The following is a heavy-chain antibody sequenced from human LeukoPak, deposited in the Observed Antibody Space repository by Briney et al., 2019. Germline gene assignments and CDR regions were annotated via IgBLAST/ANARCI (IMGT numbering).Heavy chain of an antibody. CDR2: VDPEDGET. CDR1: GYTLTELS. V-gene: IGHV1-24*01. J-gene: IGHJ4*02. CDR3: ATGRSIAPSY. D-gene: IGHD6-6*01. Sequence: ASVKVSCKVSGYTLTELSMHWVRQAPGKGLEWMGRVDPEDGETIYAEKFQGRVTITADTSTDTAYMELSSLRSEDTAVYYCATGRSIAPSYWGQGTLVTVSS.